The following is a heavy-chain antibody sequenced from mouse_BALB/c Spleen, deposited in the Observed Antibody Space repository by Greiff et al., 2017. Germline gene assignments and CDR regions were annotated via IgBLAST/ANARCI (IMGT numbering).Heavy chain of an antibody. CDR2: ISDGGSYT. D-gene: IGHD1-1*01. CDR3: ARGDYYGSSYYAMDY. CDR1: GFTFSDYY. J-gene: IGHJ4*01. Sequence: EVKLMESGGGLVKPGGSLKLSCAASGFTFSDYYMYWVRQTPEKRLEWVATISDGGSYTYYPDSVKGRFTISRDNAKNNLYLQMSSLKSEDTAMYYCARGDYYGSSYYAMDYWGQGTSVTVSS. V-gene: IGHV5-4*02.